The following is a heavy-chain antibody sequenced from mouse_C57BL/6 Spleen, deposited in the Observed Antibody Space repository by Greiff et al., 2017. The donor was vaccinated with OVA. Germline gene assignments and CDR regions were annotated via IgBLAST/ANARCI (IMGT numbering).Heavy chain of an antibody. D-gene: IGHD1-1*01. CDR2: IYPGDGDT. CDR1: GYAFSRSW. V-gene: IGHV1-82*01. J-gene: IGHJ1*03. CDR3: ASRASYGNDFDD. Sequence: VQLQQSGPELVKPGASVKLSCKASGYAFSRSWMNWVKQRPGTGLEWIGRIYPGDGDTNYNGKFKGKATLTADKSSSTAYMQLSSLTSEDSAVCFCASRASYGNDFDDWGTGTTVTVSS.